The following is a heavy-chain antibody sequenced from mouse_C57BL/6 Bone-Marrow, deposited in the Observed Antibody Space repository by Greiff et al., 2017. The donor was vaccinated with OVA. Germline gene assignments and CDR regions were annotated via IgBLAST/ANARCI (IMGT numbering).Heavy chain of an antibody. CDR1: GYTFTDYN. CDR2: INPNNGGT. V-gene: IGHV1-18*01. Sequence: VQLQQSGPELVKPGASVKLPCKASGYTFTDYNMDWVKQSHGKSLEWIGDINPNNGGTIYNQKFKGKATLTVDKSSSTAYIELRSLTSEDAAVYYCARTESMDYWGQGTSVTVSS. J-gene: IGHJ4*01. CDR3: ARTESMDY.